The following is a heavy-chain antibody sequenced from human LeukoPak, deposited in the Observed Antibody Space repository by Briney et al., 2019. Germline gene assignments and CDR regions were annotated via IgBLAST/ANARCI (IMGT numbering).Heavy chain of an antibody. J-gene: IGHJ4*02. CDR2: IYYSGST. CDR3: LRSVNSSSTESYYFDY. Sequence: PSETLSLTCTVSGGSISSSSYYWGWIRQPPGKGLEWIGSIYYSGSTYYNPSLKSRVTISVDTSKNQFSLKLSSVTAADTAVYYCLRSVNSSSTESYYFDYWGQGTLVTVSS. D-gene: IGHD6-6*01. CDR1: GGSISSSSYY. V-gene: IGHV4-39*07.